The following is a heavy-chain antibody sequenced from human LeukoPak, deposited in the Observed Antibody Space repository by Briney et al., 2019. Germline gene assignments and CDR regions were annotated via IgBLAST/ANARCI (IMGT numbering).Heavy chain of an antibody. D-gene: IGHD6-13*01. Sequence: GGSXRXXCAASGFTFSSYSMNWVRQAPGKGLEWVSSISSSSSYIYYADSVKGRFTISRDNAKNSLYLQMNSLRAEDTAVYYCARDKSSSSYYWGQGTLVTVSS. CDR2: ISSSSSYI. J-gene: IGHJ4*02. V-gene: IGHV3-21*01. CDR3: ARDKSSSSYY. CDR1: GFTFSSYS.